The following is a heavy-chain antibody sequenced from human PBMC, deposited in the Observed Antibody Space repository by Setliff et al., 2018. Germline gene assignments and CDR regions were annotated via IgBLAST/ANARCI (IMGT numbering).Heavy chain of an antibody. Sequence: GGSLRLSCAASGFIFSDHYMDWVRQAPGKGLEWVGRTRNKGNNYATEYAASVKGRFTISRDDSTNKLYLQMNSLKTEDTAVYYCTTDPSATFGGVIGAAFDMWGQGTMVTVSS. CDR1: GFIFSDHY. V-gene: IGHV3-72*01. CDR2: TRNKGNNYAT. D-gene: IGHD3-16*01. CDR3: TTDPSATFGGVIGAAFDM. J-gene: IGHJ3*02.